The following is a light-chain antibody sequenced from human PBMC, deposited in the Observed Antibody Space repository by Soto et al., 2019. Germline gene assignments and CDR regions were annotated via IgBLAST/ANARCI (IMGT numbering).Light chain of an antibody. CDR1: QSVRSNY. V-gene: IGKV3-20*01. Sequence: EIVLTQSPGTLCLSPGERATLSCRASQSVRSNYLAWYQQKPGQAPRLLISGASSRATGTPDRFSGSGSGTDFTLSIGRLEPEDFAVYYCQQYGTSPDLISFGPGTKVDFK. J-gene: IGKJ3*01. CDR2: GAS. CDR3: QQYGTSPDLIS.